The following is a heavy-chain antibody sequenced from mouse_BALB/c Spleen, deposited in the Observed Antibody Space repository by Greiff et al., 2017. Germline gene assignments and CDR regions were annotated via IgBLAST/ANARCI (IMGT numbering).Heavy chain of an antibody. Sequence: EVKLMESGGGLVKPGGSLKLSCAASGFTFSSYAMSWVRQTPEKRLEWVATISSGGSYTYYPDSVKGRFTISRDHAKNTLYLQMSSLRSEDTAMYYCARRKDGLYAMDYGGQGTSVTVSS. CDR3: ARRKDGLYAMDY. J-gene: IGHJ4*01. CDR1: GFTFSSYA. D-gene: IGHD2-3*01. V-gene: IGHV5-9-3*01. CDR2: ISSGGSYT.